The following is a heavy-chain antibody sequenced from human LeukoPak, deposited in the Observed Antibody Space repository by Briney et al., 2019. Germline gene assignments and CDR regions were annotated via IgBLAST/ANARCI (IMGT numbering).Heavy chain of an antibody. Sequence: GGSLRLSCEASGFTFTNYWMHWVRHVPGKGLVWVSRINIDGSSTSYADSVKGRCTMSRDNAKNTLYLQMNSLRVEDTAVYYCARAGIAGRPPDYWGHGTLVTVSS. V-gene: IGHV3-74*01. CDR2: INIDGSST. CDR3: ARAGIAGRPPDY. CDR1: GFTFTNYW. D-gene: IGHD6-6*01. J-gene: IGHJ4*01.